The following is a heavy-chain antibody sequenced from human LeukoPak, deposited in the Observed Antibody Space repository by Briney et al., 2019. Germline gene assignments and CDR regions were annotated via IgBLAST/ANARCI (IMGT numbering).Heavy chain of an antibody. CDR2: IIPILGIA. CDR1: GGTFSSYT. J-gene: IGHJ3*02. V-gene: IGHV1-69*02. Sequence: ASVKVSCKASGGTFSSYTISWVRQAPGQGLEGMGRIIPILGIANYAQKFQGRVTITADKSTSTAYMDLSSLRSEDTAVYYCARGGIQLWSYPADAFDIWGQGTMVTVSS. D-gene: IGHD5-18*01. CDR3: ARGGIQLWSYPADAFDI.